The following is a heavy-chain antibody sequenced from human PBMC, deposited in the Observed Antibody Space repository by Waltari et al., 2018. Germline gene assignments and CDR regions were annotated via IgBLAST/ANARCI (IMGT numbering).Heavy chain of an antibody. CDR2: ISYDGSNK. CDR3: ARGGQWLVQSPFDY. V-gene: IGHV3-30-3*01. J-gene: IGHJ4*02. Sequence: QVQLVESVGGVVQPGRSLILSCAASGFTFSSFAMHWVRQAPGKGLEWVAVISYDGSNKYYADSVKGRFTISRDNSKNTLYLQMNSLRAEDTAVYYCARGGQWLVQSPFDYWGQGTLVTVSS. D-gene: IGHD6-19*01. CDR1: GFTFSSFA.